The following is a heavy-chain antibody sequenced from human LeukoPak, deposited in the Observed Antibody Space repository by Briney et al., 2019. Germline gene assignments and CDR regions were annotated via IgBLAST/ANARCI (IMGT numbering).Heavy chain of an antibody. CDR2: ISGSGGST. V-gene: IGHV3-23*01. CDR3: AKYLAVAGYDAFDI. D-gene: IGHD6-19*01. CDR1: GLTFSSYA. J-gene: IGHJ3*02. Sequence: GGSLRLSCAASGLTFSSYAMSWVRQAPGKGLEWVSVISGSGGSTYYADSVKGRFTISRDNSKNTLHLQMNSLRAEDMAVYYCAKYLAVAGYDAFDIWGQGTMVTVSS.